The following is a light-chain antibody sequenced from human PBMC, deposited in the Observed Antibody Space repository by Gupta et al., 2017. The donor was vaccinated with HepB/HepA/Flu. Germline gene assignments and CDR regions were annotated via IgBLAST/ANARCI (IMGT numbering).Light chain of an antibody. V-gene: IGKV1-9*01. CDR1: QDISTY. CDR2: VGS. Sequence: DIQLTQSPSFLSASVGDRVIITCRASQDISTYLSWYQQKAGKAPKLLIYVGSNLQSGVPSRFNGSRSGTEFTLTIESLQPEDFATYYCQQLNNYPITFGGGTEVEIK. CDR3: QQLNNYPIT. J-gene: IGKJ4*01.